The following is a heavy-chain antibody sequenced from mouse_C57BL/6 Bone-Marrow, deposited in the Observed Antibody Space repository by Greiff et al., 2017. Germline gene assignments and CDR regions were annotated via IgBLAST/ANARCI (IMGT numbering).Heavy chain of an antibody. CDR2: IDPETGGT. V-gene: IGHV1-15*01. D-gene: IGHD6-1*01. CDR1: GYTFTDYE. Sequence: VQLQQSGAELVRPGASVTLSCKASGYTFTDYEMHWVKQTPVHGLEWIGAIDPETGGTAYNQKFKGKAILTADKSSSPAYMELRSLTSEDSAVYYCTSFLFLAVDYWGQGTSVTVSS. CDR3: TSFLFLAVDY. J-gene: IGHJ4*01.